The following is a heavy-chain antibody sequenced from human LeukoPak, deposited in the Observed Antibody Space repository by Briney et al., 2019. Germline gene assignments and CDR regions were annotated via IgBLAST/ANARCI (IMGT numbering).Heavy chain of an antibody. CDR1: GGSISSGSYY. Sequence: SETLSLTCTVSGGSISSGSYYWTWIRQPAGKGLEWIGRIYTSGSTNYNPSLKSRVTISGDTSKNQFSLKLSSVTAADTAVYYCARRPDCSSTSCYSFWFDPWGQGTLVTVSS. CDR3: ARRPDCSSTSCYSFWFDP. CDR2: IYTSGST. J-gene: IGHJ5*02. V-gene: IGHV4-61*02. D-gene: IGHD2-2*02.